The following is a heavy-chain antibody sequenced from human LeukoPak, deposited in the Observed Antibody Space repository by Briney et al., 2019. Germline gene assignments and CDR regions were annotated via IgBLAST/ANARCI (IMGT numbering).Heavy chain of an antibody. V-gene: IGHV1-69*13. CDR3: ARDLLGASYYYYGMDV. CDR1: GGTFSSYA. Sequence: SVKVSFRASGGTFSSYAISWVRQAPGQGLEWMGGIIPIFGTANYAQKFQGRVTITADESTSTAYMELSSLRSEDTAVYYCARDLLGASYYYYGMDVWGQGTTVTVSS. CDR2: IIPIFGTA. D-gene: IGHD3-16*01. J-gene: IGHJ6*02.